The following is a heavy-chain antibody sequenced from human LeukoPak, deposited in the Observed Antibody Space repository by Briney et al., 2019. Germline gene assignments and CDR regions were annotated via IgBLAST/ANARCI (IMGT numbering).Heavy chain of an antibody. D-gene: IGHD3-16*01. CDR3: ARSRLRSWFDP. J-gene: IGHJ5*02. V-gene: IGHV4-34*01. CDR1: GGSFSGYY. CDR2: INHSGST. Sequence: SETLSLTCAVYGGSFSGYYWSRIRQPPGKGLEWIGEINHSGSTNYNPSLKSRVTISVDTSKNQFSLKLSSVTAADTAVYYCARSRLRSWFDPWGQGTLVTVSS.